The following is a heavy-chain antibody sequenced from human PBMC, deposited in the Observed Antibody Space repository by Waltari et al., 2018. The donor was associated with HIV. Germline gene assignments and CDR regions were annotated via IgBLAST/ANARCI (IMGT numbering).Heavy chain of an antibody. CDR1: IGALSSHH. D-gene: IGHD6-13*01. Sequence: QAHLQQWGAGRLNSSETLSLTCAVYIGALSSHHWSWLRQSPGQGLQWIGEIFHNGRTNYNSSLEGRVTISIDTSKNQFSLRLKSVTAADTSVYYCARGPKGDGSSDYYFDYWGQGTLVTVS. CDR3: ARGPKGDGSSDYYFDY. CDR2: IFHNGRT. J-gene: IGHJ4*02. V-gene: IGHV4-34*01.